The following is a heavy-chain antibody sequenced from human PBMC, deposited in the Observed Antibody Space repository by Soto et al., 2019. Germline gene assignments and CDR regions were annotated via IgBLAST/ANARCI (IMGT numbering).Heavy chain of an antibody. V-gene: IGHV1-69*01. CDR2: IIPVFGLV. Sequence: QVHLLLQSGAEVKKPGSSVKVSCKASGGTPSNSAISWVRQAPGQGLEWMGGIIPVFGLVTYAQNFQGRVTSTAVESTNTAYMELSGLRPEDTDVYYCSGGRIVVVGSRASYGLDVWGQGTTVTVSS. J-gene: IGHJ6*02. CDR1: GGTPSNSA. D-gene: IGHD3-22*01. CDR3: SGGRIVVVGSRASYGLDV.